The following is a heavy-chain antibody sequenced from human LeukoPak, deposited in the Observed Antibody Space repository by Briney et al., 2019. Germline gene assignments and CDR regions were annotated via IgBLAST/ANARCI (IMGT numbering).Heavy chain of an antibody. CDR1: GGSISSGDYY. CDR3: ARDGRNYYYMDV. Sequence: SETLSLTCTVSGGSISSGDYYWGWIRQPAGKGLEWIGRIYTSGSTNYNPSLKSRVTISVDTSKNQFSLKLSSVTAADTAVYYCARDGRNYYYMDVWGKGTTVTVSS. J-gene: IGHJ6*03. CDR2: IYTSGST. V-gene: IGHV4-61*02. D-gene: IGHD3/OR15-3a*01.